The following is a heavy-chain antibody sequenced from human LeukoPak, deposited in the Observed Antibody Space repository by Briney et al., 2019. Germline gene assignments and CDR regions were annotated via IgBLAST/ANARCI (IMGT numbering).Heavy chain of an antibody. J-gene: IGHJ4*02. CDR2: IYTSGST. V-gene: IGHV4-61*02. CDR3: ARERYSTMSRYFDY. CDR1: GGSISSGGYY. Sequence: SETLFLTCTVSGGSISSGGYYWSWIRQPAGKGLEWIGRIYTSGSTNYNPSLKSRVTISVDTSKNQFSLKLSSVTAADTAVYYCARERYSTMSRYFDYWGQGTLVTVSS. D-gene: IGHD3-10*02.